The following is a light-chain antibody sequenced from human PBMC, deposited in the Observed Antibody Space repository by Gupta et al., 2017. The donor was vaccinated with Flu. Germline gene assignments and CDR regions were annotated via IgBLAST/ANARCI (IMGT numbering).Light chain of an antibody. J-gene: IGKJ2*01. CDR3: RQQCNSPMYT. CDR1: QSVSSSY. Sequence: ILLTQPPPTLPLSPAERPTLSCRASQSVSSSYLTWYQQRPRQTPTPLIHRASSGATRLPYRCSGGGAGTEFTTIIIRLVHDDGVVYYCRQQCNSPMYTFGQGTKLEIK. CDR2: RAS. V-gene: IGKV3-20*01.